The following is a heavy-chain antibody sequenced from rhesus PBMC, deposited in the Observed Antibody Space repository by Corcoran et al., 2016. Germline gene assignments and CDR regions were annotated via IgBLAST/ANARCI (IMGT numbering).Heavy chain of an antibody. CDR2: IYGSGSST. J-gene: IGHJ3*01. Sequence: QLQLQESGPGLVKPSETLSVTCAVSGGSISSSYWSWIRQAPGKGLEWIGYIYGSGSSTNYNPSLKSRVTLSVDTSKNQLSLKLSSVTTADTAVYYCARDRVMGYCTGSGWRDAFDFWGQGLRVTVSS. D-gene: IGHD2-21*01. CDR1: GGSISSSY. V-gene: IGHV4-169*02. CDR3: ARDRVMGYCTGSGWRDAFDF.